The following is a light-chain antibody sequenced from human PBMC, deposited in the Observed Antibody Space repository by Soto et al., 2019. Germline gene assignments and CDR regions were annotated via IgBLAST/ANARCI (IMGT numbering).Light chain of an antibody. CDR2: KAT. V-gene: IGKV1-5*03. J-gene: IGKJ1*01. Sequence: DIQMTQSPSTLSAFVGDRVTISCRASQSISGGLAWYQQKPGKAPKLLIYKATSLETGVPSRFSGSGSGTEFTLTISSLQPDESATYYCQQYSTKSWTFGPGTKLEIK. CDR1: QSISGG. CDR3: QQYSTKSWT.